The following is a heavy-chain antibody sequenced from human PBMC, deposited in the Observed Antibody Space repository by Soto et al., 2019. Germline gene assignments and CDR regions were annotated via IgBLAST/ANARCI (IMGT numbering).Heavy chain of an antibody. CDR2: INAFNGNT. CDR3: ARDPVAGTYFDY. CDR1: GYTFISYG. V-gene: IGHV1-18*01. J-gene: IGHJ4*02. Sequence: QVQLVQSGAEVKKPGASVKVSCNASGYTFISYGISWVRQAPGQGLEWMGWINAFNGNTNYAQKLQGRVTMTRDTSTSTAYMELRSLRSDDTAVYYCARDPVAGTYFDYWGQGTLVTVSS. D-gene: IGHD6-19*01.